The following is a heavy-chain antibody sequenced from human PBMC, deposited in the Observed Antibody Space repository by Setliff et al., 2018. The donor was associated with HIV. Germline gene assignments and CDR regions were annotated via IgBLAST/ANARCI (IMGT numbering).Heavy chain of an antibody. CDR3: ARPGSGWSDSYYYAMDI. CDR1: GYTFTTYG. D-gene: IGHD6-19*01. Sequence: ASVKVSCKPSGYTFTTYGLSWVRQAPGQGLEWMGWISTYSDETSSSQNLQGRLTMTTDTSTGRAYMELRSLRSDDTAVYFCARPGSGWSDSYYYAMDIWGQGTTVTVSS. J-gene: IGHJ6*02. V-gene: IGHV1-18*01. CDR2: ISTYSDET.